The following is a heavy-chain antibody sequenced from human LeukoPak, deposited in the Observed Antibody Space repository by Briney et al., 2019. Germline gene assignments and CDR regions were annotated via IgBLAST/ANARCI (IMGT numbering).Heavy chain of an antibody. V-gene: IGHV3-30*18. J-gene: IGHJ4*02. D-gene: IGHD5-12*01. CDR1: GFTFSSYG. CDR2: ISYDGSNK. Sequence: PGGPLRLSCAASGFTFSSYGMHWVRQAPGKGREWVAVISYDGSNKYYADSVKGRFTISRDNYKNTLYLQMNSLRAEDTAVYYCANGIVATTLFDYWGQGTLVTVSS. CDR3: ANGIVATTLFDY.